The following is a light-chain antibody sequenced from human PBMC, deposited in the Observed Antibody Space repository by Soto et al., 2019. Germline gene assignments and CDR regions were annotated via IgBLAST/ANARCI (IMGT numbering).Light chain of an antibody. Sequence: QSVLTQPPSVSGAPGQRVTIYCTGSSSNIGAGYDVNWYRQLPGAAPKFLIYGNSNRPSGVPDRFSGSKSGTSASLAITGLQAEDEADYYCQSYDSRLSGYVFGTGTKVTVL. V-gene: IGLV1-40*01. CDR1: SSNIGAGYD. CDR2: GNS. CDR3: QSYDSRLSGYV. J-gene: IGLJ1*01.